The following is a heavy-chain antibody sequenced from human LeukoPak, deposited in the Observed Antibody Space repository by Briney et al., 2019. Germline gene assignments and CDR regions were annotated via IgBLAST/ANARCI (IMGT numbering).Heavy chain of an antibody. V-gene: IGHV1-24*01. CDR1: GNTLTELS. J-gene: IGHJ5*02. Sequence: ASVKVSCKVSGNTLTELSMHWVRQTPEKGFEWMGGLDPEDGETIYAQKLQGRVTMTTDTSTSTAYMELRSLRSDDTAVYYCARTYSSGWALNWFDPWGQGTLVTVSS. CDR3: ARTYSSGWALNWFDP. CDR2: LDPEDGET. D-gene: IGHD6-19*01.